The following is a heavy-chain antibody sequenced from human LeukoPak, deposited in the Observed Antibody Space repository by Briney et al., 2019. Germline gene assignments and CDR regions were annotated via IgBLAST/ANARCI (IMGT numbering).Heavy chain of an antibody. CDR2: IYSGGST. CDR3: ARDRLLWFGELSD. CDR1: GFTVSSNY. D-gene: IGHD3-10*01. J-gene: IGHJ4*02. V-gene: IGHV3-53*04. Sequence: PGGSLRLSCAASGFTVSSNYMSWVRQAPGKGLEWVSVIYSGGSTYYADSVKGRFTISRHNSKNTLYLQMNSLRAEDTAVCYCARDRLLWFGELSDWGQGTLVTVSS.